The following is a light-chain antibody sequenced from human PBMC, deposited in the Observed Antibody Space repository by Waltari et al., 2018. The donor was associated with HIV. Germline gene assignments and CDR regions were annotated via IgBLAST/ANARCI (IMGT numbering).Light chain of an antibody. V-gene: IGLV2-11*01. CDR2: DVS. CDR3: CSYAGSYTLV. J-gene: IGLJ2*01. Sequence: QSALTQPRSVSGSPGQSVTISCTGTSSDVGGYNYVSWYQQHPGKAPKLMIYDVSKRPSGVPDRFCGSKSGNTASLTISGLQAEDEADYYCCSYAGSYTLVFGGGTKLTVL. CDR1: SSDVGGYNY.